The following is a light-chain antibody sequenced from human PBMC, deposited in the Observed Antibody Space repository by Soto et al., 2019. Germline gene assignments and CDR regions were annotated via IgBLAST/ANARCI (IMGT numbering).Light chain of an antibody. CDR1: QSVSSNH. Sequence: IVLTQSPGTLSLSPGERATLSCRASQSVSSNHLAWYQQKPGQAPRLLIYGGSSRATGIPVRFSGSGSETDFTLTITRLEPEDFAVYYCQQYSSSRTFGQGTRWIS. V-gene: IGKV3-20*01. CDR3: QQYSSSRT. J-gene: IGKJ1*01. CDR2: GGS.